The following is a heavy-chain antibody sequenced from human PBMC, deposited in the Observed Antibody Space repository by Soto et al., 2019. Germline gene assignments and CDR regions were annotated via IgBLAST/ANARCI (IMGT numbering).Heavy chain of an antibody. CDR3: ARALWGDGSGGRDY. J-gene: IGHJ4*02. Sequence: EVQLVESGGGLVQPGGSLRLSCAASGFTFSSYSMKWVRQAPGKGLEWVSYISGSSSTIYYADSVKGRFTISRDNAKNALYRQMSSLRAEDTAVYSRARALWGDGSGGRDYWGEGTLVTVSS. CDR1: GFTFSSYS. V-gene: IGHV3-48*01. CDR2: ISGSSSTI. D-gene: IGHD2-15*01.